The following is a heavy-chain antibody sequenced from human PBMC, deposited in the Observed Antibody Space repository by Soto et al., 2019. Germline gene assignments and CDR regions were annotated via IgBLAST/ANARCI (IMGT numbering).Heavy chain of an antibody. V-gene: IGHV3-23*01. CDR3: AKASAPGGTYFPLWF. CDR2: ISGSGGST. J-gene: IGHJ4*02. D-gene: IGHD1-26*01. Sequence: LRLSCAASGFTFSSYGMSWVRQAPGKGLEWVSSISGSGGSTYYADSVKGRFTISRDNPKNTLYLQMNSLRAEDTAVYYCAKASAPGGTYFPLWFWGQGTLVTV. CDR1: GFTFSSYG.